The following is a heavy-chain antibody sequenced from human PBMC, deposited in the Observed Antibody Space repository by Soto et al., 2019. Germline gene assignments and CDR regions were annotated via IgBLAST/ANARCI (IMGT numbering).Heavy chain of an antibody. D-gene: IGHD3-10*01. V-gene: IGHV1-18*04. Sequence: ASVKVSCKASGYTFASYGISWVRQAPGQGLKWMGWISAYNGNTNYAQKLQGRVTMTTDTSTSTAYMELRSLRSDDTAVYYCARDGTYYYGSGSFGYYYGMDVWGQGTTVTVS. J-gene: IGHJ6*02. CDR2: ISAYNGNT. CDR1: GYTFASYG. CDR3: ARDGTYYYGSGSFGYYYGMDV.